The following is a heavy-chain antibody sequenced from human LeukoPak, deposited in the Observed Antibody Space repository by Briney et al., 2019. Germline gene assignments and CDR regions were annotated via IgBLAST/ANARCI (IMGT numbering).Heavy chain of an antibody. Sequence: PSETLSLTCAVFGGSFSGHYWSWIRQPPGKGLEWIGEINHRGSTTYNPSLKSRVTISVDKSKNQFSLKLSSVTAADTAVYYCASRRRGRYYDSSGYSGVGWGQGTLVTVSS. D-gene: IGHD3-22*01. J-gene: IGHJ4*02. V-gene: IGHV4-34*01. CDR3: ASRRRGRYYDSSGYSGVG. CDR1: GGSFSGHY. CDR2: INHRGST.